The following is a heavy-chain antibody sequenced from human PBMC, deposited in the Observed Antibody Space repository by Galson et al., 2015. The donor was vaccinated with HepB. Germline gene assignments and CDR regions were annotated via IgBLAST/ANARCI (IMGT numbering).Heavy chain of an antibody. D-gene: IGHD1-7*01. CDR1: GDSVSSDGVA. J-gene: IGHJ3*01. CDR2: TYYRSKWYN. Sequence: CAISGDSVSSDGVAWNWIRQSPSRGLEWLGRTYYRSKWYNDYAVSVKSRITINPDTSKNQFSLQLNSMTPEDTAVYYCARGRNSAFDLWGQGTVVTVSS. V-gene: IGHV6-1*01. CDR3: ARGRNSAFDL.